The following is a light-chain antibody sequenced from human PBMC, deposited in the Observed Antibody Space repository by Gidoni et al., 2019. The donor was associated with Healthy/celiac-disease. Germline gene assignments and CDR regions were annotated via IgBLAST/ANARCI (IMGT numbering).Light chain of an antibody. Sequence: QPVLTQPPSVSAAPGQQVTISCSGSSSNIGTNYVAWYQQLPGTAPKLLIYDNNKRPSGIPDRFSGSKSGTSATLGITGLQTGDEADYYCGTWDSSLSAYYVFGTGTKVTVL. J-gene: IGLJ1*01. CDR2: DNN. CDR1: SSNIGTNY. CDR3: GTWDSSLSAYYV. V-gene: IGLV1-51*01.